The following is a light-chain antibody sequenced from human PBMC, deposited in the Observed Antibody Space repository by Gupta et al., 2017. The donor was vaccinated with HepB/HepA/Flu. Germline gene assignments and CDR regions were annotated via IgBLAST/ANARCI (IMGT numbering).Light chain of an antibody. CDR1: STNVGAGYY. V-gene: IGLV1-40*01. CDR2: GST. Sequence: QSVLPQPPSVSGAPGQWVTISCTGSSTNVGAGYYVHWYQHLPGTAPKLLIYGSTNRPSGVPNRFSGSKSGTSASLAITGLQAEDEADYYCQSYDSRLSVVFGGGTKLTVL. J-gene: IGLJ2*01. CDR3: QSYDSRLSVV.